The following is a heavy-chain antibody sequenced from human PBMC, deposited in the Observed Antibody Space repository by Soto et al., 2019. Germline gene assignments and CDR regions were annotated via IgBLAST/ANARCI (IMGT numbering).Heavy chain of an antibody. CDR1: GFTFTRYS. Sequence: GGSLRLSCAASGFTFTRYSMNWVRQAPGKGVEWVSSISSTTNYIYYGDSMKGRFTISRDNAKNSLYLEMNSLRAHDTAPYYCARESEHLTSYFDYWGQRTLVAVSS. CDR2: ISSTTNYI. J-gene: IGHJ4*02. V-gene: IGHV3-21*06. CDR3: ARESEHLTSYFDY.